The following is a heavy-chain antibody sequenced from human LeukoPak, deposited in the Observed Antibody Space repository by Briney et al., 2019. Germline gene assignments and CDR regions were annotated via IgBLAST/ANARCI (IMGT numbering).Heavy chain of an antibody. CDR1: GYTFTNYD. J-gene: IGHJ3*02. Sequence: ASVKVSCKASGYTFTNYDINWVRQAPGQGLEWMGWMNSNSGNTGYAQKFQGRVTITRNISISTAYMELSSLRAEDTAVYYCARGTYYYDSSSYSAGAFDIWGQGTMVTVSS. CDR2: MNSNSGNT. D-gene: IGHD3-22*01. CDR3: ARGTYYYDSSSYSAGAFDI. V-gene: IGHV1-8*03.